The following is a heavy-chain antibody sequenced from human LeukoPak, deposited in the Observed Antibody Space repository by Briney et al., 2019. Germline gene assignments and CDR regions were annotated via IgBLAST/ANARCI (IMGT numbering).Heavy chain of an antibody. J-gene: IGHJ4*02. CDR1: GFSFSSYW. D-gene: IGHD2/OR15-2a*01. Sequence: PGGSLRLSCAASGFSFSSYWMTWVRQVPGKGLEWVANIKPDGSGKHYVDSVKGRFTISRDNAKSSLYLQMDSLRVEDTAVYYCSSQPAVIDLDFCGQGALVTVSS. V-gene: IGHV3-7*01. CDR2: IKPDGSGK. CDR3: SSQPAVIDLDF.